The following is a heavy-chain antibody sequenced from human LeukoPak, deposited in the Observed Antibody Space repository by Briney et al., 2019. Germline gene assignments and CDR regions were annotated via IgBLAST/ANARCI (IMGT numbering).Heavy chain of an antibody. CDR1: GFTFRSYG. V-gene: IGHV3-23*01. J-gene: IGHJ4*02. D-gene: IGHD1-26*01. CDR2: ISGSGGRT. CDR3: AKDLIVGAYN. Sequence: GGSLRLSCAASGFTFRSYGMHWVRQAPGKGLEWVSTISGSGGRTYYADSVKGRFTISRDNSKNTLYLQMNSLRAEDTAIYYCAKDLIVGAYNWGQGTLVTVSS.